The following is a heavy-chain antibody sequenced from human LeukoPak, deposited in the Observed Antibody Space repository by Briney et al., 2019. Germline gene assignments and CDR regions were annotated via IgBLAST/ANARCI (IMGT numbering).Heavy chain of an antibody. D-gene: IGHD5-18*01. CDR1: GFSLSSRGVT. J-gene: IGHJ4*02. V-gene: IGHV2-5*02. Sequence: ESGPTLVKPTQTLTLTCTFSGFSLSSRGVTVAWIRQPPGKALEWLALIYWDDDKRYSPSLKSRLTITKDTSKNQVVLTMTNMDPVDTGTYYCAHRRSGYTYDYYYFDYWDQGTLVTVSS. CDR3: AHRRSGYTYDYYYFDY. CDR2: IYWDDDK.